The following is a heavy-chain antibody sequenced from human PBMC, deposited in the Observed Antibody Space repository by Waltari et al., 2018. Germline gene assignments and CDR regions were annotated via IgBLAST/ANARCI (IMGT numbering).Heavy chain of an antibody. V-gene: IGHV3-74*01. CDR1: GFTFSSYW. J-gene: IGHJ4*02. Sequence: EVQLVESGGDLVQPGGSLRLSCAASGFTFSSYWMYWVRQAPGKGLVWVSRINSDGSSPSYADSVKGRFTISRDNAKNTLYLQMNSLRADDAAVYYCARDVVVGDTLAYFDYWGQGTQVIVSS. D-gene: IGHD2-15*01. CDR2: INSDGSSP. CDR3: ARDVVVGDTLAYFDY.